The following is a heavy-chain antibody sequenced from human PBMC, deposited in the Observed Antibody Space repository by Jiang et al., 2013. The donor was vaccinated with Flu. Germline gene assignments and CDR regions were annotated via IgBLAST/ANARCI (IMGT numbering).Heavy chain of an antibody. CDR3: AKDSGTRNPDY. CDR2: ISYDGSNK. V-gene: IGHV3-30*18. J-gene: IGHJ4*02. D-gene: IGHD1-14*01. CDR1: GFTFSSYG. Sequence: QLVESGGGVVQPGRSLRLSCAASGFTFSSYGMHWVRQAPGKGLEWVAVISYDGSNKYYADSVKGRFTISRDNSKNTLYLQMNSLRAEDTAVYYCAKDSGTRNPDYWGQGTLVTVSS.